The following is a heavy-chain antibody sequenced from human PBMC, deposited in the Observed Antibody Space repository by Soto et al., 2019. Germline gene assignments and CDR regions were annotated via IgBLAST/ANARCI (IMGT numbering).Heavy chain of an antibody. Sequence: TLSLTYTVSGGSISSGCYHWSWIRQHQGKGLEWIGYIYYSGSTYYSPSLKSRVTISVYTSNNQFSLKLSSVTAADTAVYYCARDGRYRYGQGPFQHWGQGTLVTVYS. D-gene: IGHD5-18*01. CDR1: GGSISSGCYH. CDR3: ARDGRYRYGQGPFQH. CDR2: IYYSGST. V-gene: IGHV4-31*03. J-gene: IGHJ1*01.